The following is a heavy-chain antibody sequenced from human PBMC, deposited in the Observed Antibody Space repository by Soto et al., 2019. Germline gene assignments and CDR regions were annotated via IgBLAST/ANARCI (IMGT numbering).Heavy chain of an antibody. D-gene: IGHD3-3*01. CDR2: IRGSTYGSTT. Sequence: GGSLRLSCTFSGFTFADHALTWVRQAPGKGLQWLGYIRGSTYGSTTEYDPSVRGRIIISRDDSKSVGDLQMNSLKSEDTAVYYWARDGDFYGVDVWGQGTTVT. V-gene: IGHV3-49*04. CDR3: ARDGDFYGVDV. CDR1: GFTFADHA. J-gene: IGHJ6*02.